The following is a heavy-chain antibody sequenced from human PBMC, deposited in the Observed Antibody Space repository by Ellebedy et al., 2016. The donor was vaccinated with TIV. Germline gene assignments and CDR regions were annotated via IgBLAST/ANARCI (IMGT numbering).Heavy chain of an antibody. D-gene: IGHD3-22*01. Sequence: AASVKVSCKASGYTFTRYAMHWVRQAPGQRLEWMGWINAGNGNTKYSQKFQGRVTISRDTSASTADMELSSLRSEDTAVYYCARDAGYYDSSGYDSFDVWGQGTLVTVSS. CDR3: ARDAGYYDSSGYDSFDV. CDR2: INAGNGNT. CDR1: GYTFTRYA. V-gene: IGHV1-3*01. J-gene: IGHJ4*02.